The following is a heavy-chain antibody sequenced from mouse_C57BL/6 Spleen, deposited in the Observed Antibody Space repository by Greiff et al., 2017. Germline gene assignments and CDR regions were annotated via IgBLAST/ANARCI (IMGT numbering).Heavy chain of an antibody. CDR3: ARGDWDGGY. CDR1: GYTFTSYW. CDR2: IDPSDSYT. Sequence: VQLQQPGAELVKPGASVKLSCKASGYTFTSYWMQWVKQRPGQGLEWIGEIDPSDSYTNYNQKFKGKATLTVDTSSSTAYMQLSSLTSEDSAVYYCARGDWDGGYWGQGTLVTVSA. V-gene: IGHV1-50*01. D-gene: IGHD4-1*01. J-gene: IGHJ3*01.